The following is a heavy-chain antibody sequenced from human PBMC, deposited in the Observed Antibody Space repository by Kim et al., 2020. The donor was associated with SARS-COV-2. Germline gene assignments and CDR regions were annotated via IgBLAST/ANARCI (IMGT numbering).Heavy chain of an antibody. V-gene: IGHV4-34*01. CDR3: ARGWAGVVPAPVLGRGPHYDYFILDV. CDR2: INHSGAI. CDR1: GGSFSGYD. D-gene: IGHD3-3*01. J-gene: IGHJ6*02. Sequence: SETLSLTCTVYGGSFSGYDWSWIRNPQGQGLELIGDINHSGAISHNPSLKRRLTVSMDTSKTQFSLTLTSVTAADTAFYYCARGWAGVVPAPVLGRGPHYDYFILDVWGRGTAVTVAS.